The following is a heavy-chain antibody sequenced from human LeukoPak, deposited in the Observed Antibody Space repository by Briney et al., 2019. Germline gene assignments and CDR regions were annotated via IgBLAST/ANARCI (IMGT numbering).Heavy chain of an antibody. CDR2: ISIDGSST. D-gene: IGHD2-2*01. J-gene: IGHJ4*02. CDR1: GFTFSSYW. CDR3: ARDGGEYQLLEALFDY. Sequence: PGGSLRLSCAASGFTFSSYWMHWVRQAPGKGLVWVSRISIDGSSTSYADSVKGRFTISRDNAKNTLYLQMNSLRAEDTAVYYCARDGGEYQLLEALFDYWGQGTLVTVSS. V-gene: IGHV3-74*01.